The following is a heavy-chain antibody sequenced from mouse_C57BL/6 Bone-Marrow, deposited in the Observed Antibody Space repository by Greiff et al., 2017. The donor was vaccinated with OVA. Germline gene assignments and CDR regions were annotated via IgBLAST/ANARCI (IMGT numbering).Heavy chain of an antibody. CDR2: ISDGGSYT. V-gene: IGHV5-4*03. Sequence: EVKLQESGGGLVKPGGSLKLSCAASGFTFSSYAMSWVRQTPEKRLEWVATISDGGSYTYYPDNVKGRFTISRDNAKNNLYLQMSHLKSEDTAMYYCARGGITTVVARYAMDYWGQGTSVTVSS. CDR3: ARGGITTVVARYAMDY. D-gene: IGHD1-1*01. CDR1: GFTFSSYA. J-gene: IGHJ4*01.